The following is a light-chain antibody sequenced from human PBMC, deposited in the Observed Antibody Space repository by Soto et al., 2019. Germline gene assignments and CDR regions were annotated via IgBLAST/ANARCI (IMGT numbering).Light chain of an antibody. CDR3: QQRVNWLT. V-gene: IGKV3-11*01. J-gene: IGKJ4*01. Sequence: EIVLTQSPAILSLSPGGRATLSCRASQSVGTYLAWYQQKLGQAPRLLIYDASNRATGISARFSGSGSGTDFTLTISSLEPEDFAVYYCQQRVNWLTFGGGTKVEL. CDR1: QSVGTY. CDR2: DAS.